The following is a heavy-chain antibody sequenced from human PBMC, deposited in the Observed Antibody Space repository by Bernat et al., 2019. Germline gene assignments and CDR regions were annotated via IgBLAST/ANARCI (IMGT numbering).Heavy chain of an antibody. CDR1: GFSLSSYL. J-gene: IGHJ3*02. CDR3: SRTAFVFDDVFDI. D-gene: IGHD3-16*01. CDR2: ITSDGTNK. Sequence: EVKVVESGGGLVQPGGSLRLSCEASGFSLSSYLMHWVRQAPGERLVWVSRITSDGTNKIYADSVKGRFTISRDNAKNTLYQQMNSLRAEDTAVYYCSRTAFVFDDVFDIWGQGTKVTVSS. V-gene: IGHV3-74*01.